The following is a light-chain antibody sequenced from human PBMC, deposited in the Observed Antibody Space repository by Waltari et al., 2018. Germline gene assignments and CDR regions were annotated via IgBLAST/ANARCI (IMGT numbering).Light chain of an antibody. V-gene: IGKV1-5*03. CDR2: QAS. J-gene: IGKJ2*01. Sequence: DIQMTQSPSTLSASVGDRVTITCRASQSISTWLAWYQQKPGKAPKLLFYQASSLESGVPSRFRGSGSETEFTLTISSLQPDDFATYYCQQYNTFSPDTFGQGTRVEIK. CDR1: QSISTW. CDR3: QQYNTFSPDT.